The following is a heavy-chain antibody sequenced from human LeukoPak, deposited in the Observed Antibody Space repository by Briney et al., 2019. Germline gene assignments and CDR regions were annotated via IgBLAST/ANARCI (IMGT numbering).Heavy chain of an antibody. Sequence: GGSLRLSCGASGFTFNSYAVSWVREAPGKGLEWVSAISGSGGGTYYADSVKGRFTISRDNSKNTVYLQMNSLSTEDTAVYYCAKTTTGYSSGRYPGWPVDCWGQGTLVTVSS. CDR1: GFTFNSYA. J-gene: IGHJ4*02. D-gene: IGHD6-19*01. CDR3: AKTTTGYSSGRYPGWPVDC. CDR2: ISGSGGGT. V-gene: IGHV3-23*01.